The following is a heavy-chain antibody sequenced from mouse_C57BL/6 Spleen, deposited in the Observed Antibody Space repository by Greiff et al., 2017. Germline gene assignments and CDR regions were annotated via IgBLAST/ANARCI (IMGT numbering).Heavy chain of an antibody. Sequence: QVQLQQPGAELVRPGSSVKLSCKASGYTFTSYWMHWVKQRPIQGLEWIGNIDPSDSETHYNQKFKDKATLTVDKSSSTAYMQLSRLTSEDSAVYYCARGDPYSNYWFAYWGQGTLVTVSA. CDR3: ARGDPYSNYWFAY. V-gene: IGHV1-52*01. CDR2: IDPSDSET. D-gene: IGHD2-5*01. CDR1: GYTFTSYW. J-gene: IGHJ3*01.